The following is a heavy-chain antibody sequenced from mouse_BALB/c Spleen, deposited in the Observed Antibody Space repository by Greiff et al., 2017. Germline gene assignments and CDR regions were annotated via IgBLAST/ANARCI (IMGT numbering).Heavy chain of an antibody. CDR3: ARSDTTVV. V-gene: IGHV1-7*01. Sequence: VKLVESGAELAKPGASVKMSCKASGYTFTSYWMHWVKQRPGQGLEWIGYINPSTGYTEYNQKFTDKATLTADKSSSTAYMQLSSLTSEDSAVYYCARSDTTVVWGQGTTLTVAA. J-gene: IGHJ2*01. CDR1: GYTFTSYW. CDR2: INPSTGYT. D-gene: IGHD1-1*01.